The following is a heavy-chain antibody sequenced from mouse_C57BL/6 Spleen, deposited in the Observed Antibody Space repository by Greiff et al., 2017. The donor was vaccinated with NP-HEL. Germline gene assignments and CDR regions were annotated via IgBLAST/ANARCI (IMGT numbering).Heavy chain of an antibody. V-gene: IGHV3-6*01. CDR2: ISYAGSN. D-gene: IGHD2-10*02. J-gene: IGHJ4*01. CDR1: GYSITSGYY. CDR3: AREGYGNHGAMDY. Sequence: ESGPGLVKPSQSLSLTCSVTGYSITSGYYWNCIRQFPGNKLEWLGYISYAGSNNYNPSLKNRISITRDTSKNQFFLKLNSVTTEDTATYYCAREGYGNHGAMDYWGQGTSVTVSS.